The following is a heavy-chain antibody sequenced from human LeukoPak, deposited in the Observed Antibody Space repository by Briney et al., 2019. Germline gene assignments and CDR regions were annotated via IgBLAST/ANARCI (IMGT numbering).Heavy chain of an antibody. CDR1: GGSISSYY. CDR2: IYYSGST. J-gene: IGHJ5*02. Sequence: SETLSLTCTVSGGSISSYYWSWIRQPPGKGLEWIGYIYYSGSTNYNPSLKSRVTISVDTSKNQFSLKLSSVTAADTAVYYCARGHSGYDSGRFDPWGQGTLVTVSS. D-gene: IGHD5-12*01. V-gene: IGHV4-59*01. CDR3: ARGHSGYDSGRFDP.